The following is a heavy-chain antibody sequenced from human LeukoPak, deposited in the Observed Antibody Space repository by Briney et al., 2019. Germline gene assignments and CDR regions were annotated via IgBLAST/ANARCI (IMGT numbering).Heavy chain of an antibody. J-gene: IGHJ4*02. Sequence: ASVKVSCKASGYIFTGHYMHWARQAPGQGPEWMGWINPKNGDTNSAQNFQGRVTMTRDTSITTVSMELSRLRRDDTAVYYCAREGRDRSDTAAFDYWGQGTLVTVST. D-gene: IGHD3-3*01. CDR3: AREGRDRSDTAAFDY. CDR1: GYIFTGHY. CDR2: INPKNGDT. V-gene: IGHV1-2*02.